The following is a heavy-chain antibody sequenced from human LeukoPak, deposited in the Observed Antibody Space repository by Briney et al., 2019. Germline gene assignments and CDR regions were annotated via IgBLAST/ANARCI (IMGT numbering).Heavy chain of an antibody. D-gene: IGHD6-13*01. CDR1: GYTFTSYA. V-gene: IGHV1-3*01. CDR2: INAGNGNT. J-gene: IGHJ5*02. CDR3: ARDREQQLSWFDP. Sequence: ASVKVSCKASGYTFTSYAIHWVRQAPGQRPEWMGWINAGNGNTKYSQKFQGRVTITRDTSASTAYMELSSLRSEDTAVYYCARDREQQLSWFDPWGQGTLVTVSS.